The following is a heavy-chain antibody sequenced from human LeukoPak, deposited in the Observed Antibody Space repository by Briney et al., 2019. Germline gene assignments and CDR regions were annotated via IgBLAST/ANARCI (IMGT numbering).Heavy chain of an antibody. V-gene: IGHV3-9*01. CDR1: GFTFDDYA. Sequence: GGSLRLSCAASGFTFDDYAMHWVRQAPGKGLEGVSGISWNSGSIGYADSVKGRFTISRDNAKNSLYLQMNSLRAEDTALYYCAKVVGGVGYSYGYFDYWGQGTLVTVSS. CDR3: AKVVGGVGYSYGYFDY. D-gene: IGHD5-18*01. CDR2: ISWNSGSI. J-gene: IGHJ4*02.